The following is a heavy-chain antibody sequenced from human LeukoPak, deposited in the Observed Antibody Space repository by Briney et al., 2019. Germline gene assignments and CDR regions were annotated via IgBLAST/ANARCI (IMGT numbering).Heavy chain of an antibody. V-gene: IGHV3-30*04. CDR2: ISYDGSNK. J-gene: IGHJ4*02. CDR3: ARGRDYGGNSYYFDY. Sequence: GGSLRLSCAASEFTFSSYAMHWVRQAPGKGLEWVAVISYDGSNKYYADSVKGRFTISRDNSKNTLYLQMNSLRAEDTAVYYCARGRDYGGNSYYFDYWGQGTLVTVSS. D-gene: IGHD4-23*01. CDR1: EFTFSSYA.